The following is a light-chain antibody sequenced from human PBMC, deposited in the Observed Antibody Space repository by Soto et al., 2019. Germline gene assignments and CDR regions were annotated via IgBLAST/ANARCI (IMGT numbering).Light chain of an antibody. Sequence: QSVLTQPASVSGSPGQSITISFTGTSSDVGGYKYVSWYQQYPGKAPKLMVYEVSNRPSGVSNRFSGSKSGNTASLTISGLQAEDEADYYCSSYTSSSTRVVFGGGTKLTVL. CDR3: SSYTSSSTRVV. J-gene: IGLJ2*01. V-gene: IGLV2-14*01. CDR1: SSDVGGYKY. CDR2: EVS.